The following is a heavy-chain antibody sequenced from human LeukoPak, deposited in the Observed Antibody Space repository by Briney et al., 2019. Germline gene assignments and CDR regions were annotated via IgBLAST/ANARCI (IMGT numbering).Heavy chain of an antibody. V-gene: IGHV1-2*02. CDR3: AREVGSSSSAFDY. D-gene: IGHD6-6*01. J-gene: IGHJ4*02. CDR1: GYTFTGYY. Sequence: ASVKVSYKASGYTFTGYYMHWVRQAPGQGLEWMGWINPNSGGTNYAQKFQGRVTMTRDTSISTAYMELSRLRSDDTAVYYCAREVGSSSSAFDYWGQGTLVTVSS. CDR2: INPNSGGT.